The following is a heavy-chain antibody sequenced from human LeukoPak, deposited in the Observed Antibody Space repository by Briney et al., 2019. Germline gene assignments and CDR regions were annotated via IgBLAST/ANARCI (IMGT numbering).Heavy chain of an antibody. CDR1: GFSVSRNY. CDR2: IYSGGST. D-gene: IGHD4-11*01. J-gene: IGHJ6*02. V-gene: IGHV3-66*01. CDR3: ARDDYSINGMDV. Sequence: PGGSLRLSCAASGFSVSRNYMTWVRQAPGEGLEWVSLIYSGGSTSYADSVKGRFTISRDNSKNTLYLQMNSLRAEDTAVYYCARDDYSINGMDVWGQGTTVTVSS.